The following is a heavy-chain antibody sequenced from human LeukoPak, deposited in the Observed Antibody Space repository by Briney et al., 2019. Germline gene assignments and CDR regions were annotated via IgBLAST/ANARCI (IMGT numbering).Heavy chain of an antibody. CDR3: ARHTATPYYDILTGYSDAFDI. D-gene: IGHD3-9*01. V-gene: IGHV4-39*01. CDR1: GGSISSSSYY. Sequence: WETLSLTCTVSGGSISSSSYYWGWIRQPPGKGLEWIGSIYYSGSTYYNPSLKSRVTISVDTSKNQFSLKLSSVTAADTAVYYCARHTATPYYDILTGYSDAFDIWGQGTMVTVSS. CDR2: IYYSGST. J-gene: IGHJ3*02.